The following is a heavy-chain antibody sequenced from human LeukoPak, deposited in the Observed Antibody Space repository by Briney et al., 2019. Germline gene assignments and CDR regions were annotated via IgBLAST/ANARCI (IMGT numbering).Heavy chain of an antibody. CDR3: AVDCSGGSCYYEDFDY. Sequence: GGSLRLSCAASGFTFSSYSMNWVRQAPGKGLEWVSSISSSSSYIYYADSVKGRFAISRDNAKNSLYLQMNSLRAEDTAVYYCAVDCSGGSCYYEDFDYWGQGTLVTVSS. D-gene: IGHD2-15*01. CDR2: ISSSSSYI. CDR1: GFTFSSYS. J-gene: IGHJ4*02. V-gene: IGHV3-21*01.